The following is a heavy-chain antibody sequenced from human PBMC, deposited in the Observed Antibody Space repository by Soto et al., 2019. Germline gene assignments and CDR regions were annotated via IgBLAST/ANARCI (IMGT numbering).Heavy chain of an antibody. CDR3: ARADYYGSGSYYLFDY. D-gene: IGHD3-10*01. J-gene: IGHJ4*02. CDR2: INPSGGST. V-gene: IGHV1-46*01. CDR1: GYTFTSYY. Sequence: QVQLVQSGAEVKKPGASVKVSCKASGYTFTSYYMHWVRQAPGRGLEWMGIINPSGGSTSYAQKFQGRVTMTRDTSTSTVYMELSSLRSEDTAVYYCARADYYGSGSYYLFDYWGQGTLVTVSS.